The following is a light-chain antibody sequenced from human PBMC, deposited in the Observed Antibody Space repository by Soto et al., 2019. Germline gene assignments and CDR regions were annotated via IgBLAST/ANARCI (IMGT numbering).Light chain of an antibody. J-gene: IGLJ2*01. CDR3: TTWDSSLNAHVV. Sequence: QSALTQPPSVSAAPGQKVTISCSGSSSNIGNNYVSWYQQLPGTATKLLIYENNKRPSGIPDRFSGSKSGTSATLGITGLQTGDEADYYCTTWDSSLNAHVVFGGGTQLTVL. V-gene: IGLV1-51*02. CDR2: ENN. CDR1: SSNIGNNY.